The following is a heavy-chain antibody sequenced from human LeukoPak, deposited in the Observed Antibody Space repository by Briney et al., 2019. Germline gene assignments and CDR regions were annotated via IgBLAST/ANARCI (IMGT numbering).Heavy chain of an antibody. CDR1: GFTFSDYE. D-gene: IGHD3-10*01. CDR3: AREHYGSGSYYFDY. J-gene: IGHJ4*02. V-gene: IGHV3-48*03. CDR2: ISSSSSTI. Sequence: GGSLRLSCAASGFTFSDYEMNWVRQAPGKGLEWVSYISSSSSTIYYAHSVKGRFTISRDDAKNSLFLQMSSLRVEDTAVYYCAREHYGSGSYYFDYWGQGTLVTVSS.